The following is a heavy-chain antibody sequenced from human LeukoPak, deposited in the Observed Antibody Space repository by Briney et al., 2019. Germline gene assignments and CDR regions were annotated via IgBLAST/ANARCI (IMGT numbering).Heavy chain of an antibody. CDR1: GYTFTSYA. CDR3: ARVPPPFSVAGDAFDI. J-gene: IGHJ3*02. D-gene: IGHD6-19*01. V-gene: IGHV7-4-1*02. Sequence: ASVKVSCKASGYTFTSYAMNWVRQAPGQGLEWMGWINTNTGNPTYAQGFTGRFVFSLDTSVSTAYLQISSLKAEDTAVYYCARVPPPFSVAGDAFDIWGQGTMVTVSS. CDR2: INTNTGNP.